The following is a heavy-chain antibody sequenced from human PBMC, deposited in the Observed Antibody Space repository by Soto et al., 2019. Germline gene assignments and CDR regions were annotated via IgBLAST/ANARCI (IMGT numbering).Heavy chain of an antibody. V-gene: IGHV1-3*04. CDR1: GYTFSSSP. D-gene: IGHD5-12*01. CDR3: ARDEGVASGN. J-gene: IGHJ4*02. CDR2: INTANDDT. Sequence: GASVKVSCKASGYTFSSSPLHWVRQAPGQRPEWMGWINTANDDTKYSQKFQDRVTLTRDTSASTAYMEVSSLTPEGTAVYYCARDEGVASGNWGQGTLVTVSS.